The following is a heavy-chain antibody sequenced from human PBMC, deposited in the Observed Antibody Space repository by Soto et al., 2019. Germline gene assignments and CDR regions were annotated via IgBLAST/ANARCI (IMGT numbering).Heavy chain of an antibody. V-gene: IGHV4-4*02. CDR2: IYHSGST. D-gene: IGHD3-10*01. CDR3: ARSSMVRGVANWFDP. Sequence: QVQLQESGPGLVKPSGTLSLTCAVSGGSISSSNWWSWVRQPPGKGLEWIGEIYHSGSTNYNPSLMSRAAVSVDKSENQFSMKVSSVTAADTAVYYCARSSMVRGVANWFDPWGQGTLVTVSS. CDR1: GGSISSSNW. J-gene: IGHJ5*02.